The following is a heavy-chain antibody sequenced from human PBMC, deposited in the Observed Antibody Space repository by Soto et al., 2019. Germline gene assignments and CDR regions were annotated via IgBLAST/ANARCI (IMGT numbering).Heavy chain of an antibody. CDR1: GFTFSSFE. J-gene: IGHJ6*02. V-gene: IGHV3-48*03. Sequence: DVQLVESGGGLVQPGGSLRLSCAASGFTFSSFEMNWVRQAPGKGLEWLSYISSTGRTIHYADSVKGRFTISRDNVNNSLDLQRNSLRAEDTAVYYCGRQPATGVSYFHGMDVWGQGTTVTVSS. D-gene: IGHD1-26*01. CDR3: GRQPATGVSYFHGMDV. CDR2: ISSTGRTI.